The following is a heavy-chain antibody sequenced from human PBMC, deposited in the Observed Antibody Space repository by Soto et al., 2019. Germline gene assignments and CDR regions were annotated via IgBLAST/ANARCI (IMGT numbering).Heavy chain of an antibody. J-gene: IGHJ6*02. D-gene: IGHD3-3*01. V-gene: IGHV1-2*02. CDR3: AREKIFGEVPPYHYNGMDV. Sequence: AASVKVSCEACGDGFTVYFFHWVRQAPGQGLEWMGWINPDSGGTHYAQRFQGRVTMTRDTSINTAYMELSRLRSDDTAVYYCAREKIFGEVPPYHYNGMDVWGLGTTVTVSS. CDR2: INPDSGGT. CDR1: GDGFTVYF.